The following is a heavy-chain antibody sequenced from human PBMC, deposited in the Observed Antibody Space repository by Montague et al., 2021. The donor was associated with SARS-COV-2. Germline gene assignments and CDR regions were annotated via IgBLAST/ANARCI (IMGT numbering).Heavy chain of an antibody. J-gene: IGHJ4*02. CDR3: ARKGSGRSDLAY. CDR1: GHSSVAEHR. CDR2: SYHTVGN. V-gene: IGHV4-4*02. Sequence: SETLSLTCVVAGHSSVAEHRRTSDHQPPEHHLRWLGVSYHTVGNKYKPSLKSRVSMSVDKSWNQFSLRLTSVTAADTAIYYRARKGSGRSDLAYWGQRTLVTGSS. D-gene: IGHD1-26*01.